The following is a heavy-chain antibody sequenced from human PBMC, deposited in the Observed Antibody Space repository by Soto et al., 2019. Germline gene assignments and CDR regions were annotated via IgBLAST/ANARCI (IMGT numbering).Heavy chain of an antibody. CDR1: GGSFSGYY. V-gene: IGHV4-34*01. D-gene: IGHD3-10*01. J-gene: IGHJ4*02. CDR3: ARGITMGRGVIITGYYFDY. CDR2: INHSGST. Sequence: QVQLQQWGAGLLKPSETLSLTCAVYGGSFSGYYWSWIRQPPGRGLEWIGEINHSGSTNYNPSLKSRGTISVDTSKNQFSLKLSSVTAADTAVYYCARGITMGRGVIITGYYFDYWGQGTLVTVSS.